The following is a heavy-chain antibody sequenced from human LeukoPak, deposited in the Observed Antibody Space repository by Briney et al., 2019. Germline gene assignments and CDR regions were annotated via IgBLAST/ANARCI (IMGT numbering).Heavy chain of an antibody. CDR1: GDSLSRYY. CDR2: INPSGSP. D-gene: IGHD2/OR15-2a*01. Sequence: PSETLSLTCAVYGDSLSRYYRTWIRQPPGKGLEWLGEINPSGSPDYNPSLKSRVTISVDTSKNQFSLRLAPVTAADTAVYYCASVRHDPLEYYYYIDVWGKGTTVTVSS. V-gene: IGHV4-34*01. J-gene: IGHJ6*03. CDR3: ASVRHDPLEYYYYIDV.